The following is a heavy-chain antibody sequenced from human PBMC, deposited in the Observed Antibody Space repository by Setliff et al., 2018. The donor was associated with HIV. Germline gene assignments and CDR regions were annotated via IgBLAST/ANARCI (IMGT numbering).Heavy chain of an antibody. J-gene: IGHJ4*02. V-gene: IGHV4-59*11. CDR1: SGSFSSHY. CDR3: ARENNFDY. Sequence: PSETLSLTCTVSSGSFSSHYWSWIRQSPGKGLEWIGYIYYSGSTNYNPSLKSRVTISVDTSKNQFSLNSLRVEDSALYYCARENNFDYWGQGTLVTVSS. CDR2: IYYSGST.